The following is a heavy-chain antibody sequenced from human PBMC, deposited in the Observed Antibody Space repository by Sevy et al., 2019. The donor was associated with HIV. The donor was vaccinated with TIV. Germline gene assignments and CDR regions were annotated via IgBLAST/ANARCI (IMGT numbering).Heavy chain of an antibody. CDR1: GFTFGDYA. Sequence: GGSLRLSCTSSGFTFGDYAMSWFRQAPGKGLEWVAFIRRNSHEPYGGTTEYAASVKGRFTISRDDSKSIAYLQMNSMKTEDTAVYYCTRPLATADTPEYFFDYWGQGILVTVSS. CDR3: TRPLATADTPEYFFDY. J-gene: IGHJ4*02. D-gene: IGHD5-12*01. CDR2: IRRNSHEPYGGTT. V-gene: IGHV3-49*03.